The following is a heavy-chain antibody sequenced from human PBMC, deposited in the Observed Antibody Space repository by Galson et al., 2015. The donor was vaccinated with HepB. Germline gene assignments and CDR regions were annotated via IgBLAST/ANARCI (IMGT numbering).Heavy chain of an antibody. V-gene: IGHV5-51*01. CDR2: IYPSDSDT. CDR3: ARGYSSSPPGFDY. Sequence: QSGAEVKKPGESLKISCKGSGYSFTDYWIGWVRQIPGKGLEWMGIIYPSDSDTRVSPSFQGQVTMSADKSISTAYLQWSSLKASDTAMYYCARGYSSSPPGFDYWGQGTLVTVSS. D-gene: IGHD6-6*01. CDR1: GYSFTDYW. J-gene: IGHJ4*02.